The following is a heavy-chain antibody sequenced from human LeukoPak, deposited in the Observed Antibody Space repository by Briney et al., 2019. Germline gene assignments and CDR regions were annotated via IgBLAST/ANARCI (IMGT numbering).Heavy chain of an antibody. V-gene: IGHV4-38-2*02. J-gene: IGHJ5*02. CDR1: GYSISSGYY. CDR2: IYHSGST. Sequence: KASETLSLTCTVSGYSISSGYYWGWIRQPPGKGLEWIGSIYHSGSTYYNPSLKSRVTISVDTSKNQFSLKLSSVTAADTAVYYCARVAGRWSWGQGTLVTVSS. D-gene: IGHD6-19*01. CDR3: ARVAGRWS.